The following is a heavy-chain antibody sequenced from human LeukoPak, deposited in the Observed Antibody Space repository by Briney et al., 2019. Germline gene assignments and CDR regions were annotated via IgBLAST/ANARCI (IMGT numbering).Heavy chain of an antibody. D-gene: IGHD6-13*01. CDR1: GYTFTSYD. CDR3: AIVTGYSSSWYPTYYYYYGMDV. CDR2: ISAYNGNT. J-gene: IGHJ6*02. V-gene: IGHV1-18*01. Sequence: GASVKVSCKASGYTFTSYDINWVRQATGQGLEWMGWISAYNGNTNYAQKLQGRVTMTTDTSTSTAYMELRSLRSDDTAVYYCAIVTGYSSSWYPTYYYYYGMDVWGQGTTVTVSS.